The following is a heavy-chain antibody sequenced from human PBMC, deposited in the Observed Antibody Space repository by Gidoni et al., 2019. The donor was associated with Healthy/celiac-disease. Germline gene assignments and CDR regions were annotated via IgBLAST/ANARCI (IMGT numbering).Heavy chain of an antibody. D-gene: IGHD3-22*01. V-gene: IGHV3-30-3*01. Sequence: QVQLVESGGGVVQPGRSLRLSCAASGFTFSSYDMHWVRQAPGKGLEWVAVISYDGSNKYYADSVKGRFTISRDNSKNTLYLQMNSLRAEDTAVYYCARGFDYYDSSGYYPAFDYWGQGTLVTVSS. CDR3: ARGFDYYDSSGYYPAFDY. J-gene: IGHJ4*02. CDR2: ISYDGSNK. CDR1: GFTFSSYD.